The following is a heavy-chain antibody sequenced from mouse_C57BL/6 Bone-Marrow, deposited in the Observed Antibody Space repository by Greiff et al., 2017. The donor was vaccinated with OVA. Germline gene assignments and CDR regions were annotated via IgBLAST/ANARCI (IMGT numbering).Heavy chain of an antibody. D-gene: IGHD2-1*01. J-gene: IGHJ4*01. Sequence: VPLQQSGAELARPGASVKMSCKASGYTFPSYTMHWVKQRPGQGLEWIGYINPSSGYTKYNQKFKDKATLTADKSSSTASMQLSSLTSEDSAVYYCARSHYYGKGAMDYWGQGTSVTVSS. V-gene: IGHV1-4*01. CDR3: ARSHYYGKGAMDY. CDR2: INPSSGYT. CDR1: GYTFPSYT.